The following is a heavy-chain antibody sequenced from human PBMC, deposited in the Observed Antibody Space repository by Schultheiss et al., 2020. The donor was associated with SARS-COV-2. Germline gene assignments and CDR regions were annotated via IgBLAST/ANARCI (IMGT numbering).Heavy chain of an antibody. CDR3: AREVSSRGDFDY. D-gene: IGHD1-26*01. V-gene: IGHV3-15*01. CDR1: GFTFSNAW. J-gene: IGHJ4*02. Sequence: GGSLRLSCAASGFTFSNAWMSWVRQAPGKGLEWVGRIKSKTDGGTTDYAAPVKGRFTISRDDSKNTLYLQMNSLRAEDTAVYYCAREVSSRGDFDYWGQGTLVTVSS. CDR2: IKSKTDGGTT.